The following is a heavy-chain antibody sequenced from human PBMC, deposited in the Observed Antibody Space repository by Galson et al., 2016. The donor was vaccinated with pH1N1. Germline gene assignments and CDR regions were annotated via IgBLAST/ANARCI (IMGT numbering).Heavy chain of an antibody. D-gene: IGHD4-11*01. J-gene: IGHJ4*02. CDR1: GFTLSCCA. V-gene: IGHV3-30*04. CDR3: AISRDFSFDY. Sequence: SLRLSCAASGFTLSCCAMHWVRQAPGKGLECVALISKDGNNVYYADSVKGRFTISRDSSNNTLYRQMKSLRTEDKAIYYCAISRDFSFDYWGQGALVTVAS. CDR2: ISKDGNNV.